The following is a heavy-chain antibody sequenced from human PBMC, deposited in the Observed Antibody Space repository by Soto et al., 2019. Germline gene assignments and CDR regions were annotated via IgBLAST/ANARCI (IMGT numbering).Heavy chain of an antibody. CDR3: AREAGSGDYFDY. D-gene: IGHD1-26*01. J-gene: IGHJ4*02. CDR2: IFYSGST. V-gene: IGHV4-31*03. Sequence: QVQLQESGPGLVKPSQTLSLTCTVSGGSISSTGYFWTWIRQHPGKGLEWIGYIFYSGSTFHNPSLKSRVTISVDTSKNQFSLELSSVPAAVTAVYYCAREAGSGDYFDYWGQGTLVTVSS. CDR1: GGSISSTGYF.